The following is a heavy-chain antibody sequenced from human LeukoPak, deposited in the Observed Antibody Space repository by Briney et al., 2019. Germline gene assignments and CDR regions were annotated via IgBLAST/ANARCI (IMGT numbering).Heavy chain of an antibody. D-gene: IGHD2-21*02. V-gene: IGHV3-11*03. CDR2: ISSISSYI. CDR1: GFTFSDYY. CDR3: ARYEVVTAITYYFDY. J-gene: IGHJ4*02. Sequence: GGSLRLSCAASGFTFSDYYMSWIRQAPGKGLEWVSYISSISSYIKYADSVKGRFTISRDNAKNSLYLQMNSLRAEDTAVYYCARYEVVTAITYYFDYWGQGTLVTVSS.